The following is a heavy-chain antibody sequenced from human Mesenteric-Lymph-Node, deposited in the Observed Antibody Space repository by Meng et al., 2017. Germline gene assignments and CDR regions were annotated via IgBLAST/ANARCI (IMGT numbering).Heavy chain of an antibody. CDR2: IWYDGSNK. CDR1: GFTFSSYG. CDR3: ARGGGLRYFDWGFDY. J-gene: IGHJ4*02. Sequence: GESLKISCVASGFTFSSYGMHWVRQAPGKGLEWVAVIWYDGSNKYYADSVKGRFTISRDNSKNTLYLQMNSLRAEDTAVYYCARGGGLRYFDWGFDYWGQGTLVTVSS. D-gene: IGHD3-9*01. V-gene: IGHV3-33*01.